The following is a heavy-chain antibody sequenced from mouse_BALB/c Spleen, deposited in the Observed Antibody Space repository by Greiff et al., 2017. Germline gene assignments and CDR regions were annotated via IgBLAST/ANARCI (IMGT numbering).Heavy chain of an antibody. CDR2: ISDGGSYT. V-gene: IGHV5-4*02. CDR1: GFTFSDYY. Sequence: EVKLMESGGGLVKPGGSLKLSCAASGFTFSDYYMYWVRQTPEKRLEWVATISDGGSYTYYPDSVKGRFTISRDNAKNNLYLQMSSLKSEDTAMYYCARGNWGAMDYWGQGTSVTVSS. J-gene: IGHJ4*01. CDR3: ARGNWGAMDY.